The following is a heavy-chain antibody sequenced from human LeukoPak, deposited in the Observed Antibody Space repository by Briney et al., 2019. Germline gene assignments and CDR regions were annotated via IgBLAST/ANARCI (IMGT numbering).Heavy chain of an antibody. V-gene: IGHV4-34*01. J-gene: IGHJ5*02. Sequence: SETLSLTCAVYGGSFSGYYWSWIRQPPGKGLEWIGKINHSGSTNYNPSLKSRVTISVDTSKNQFSLKLSSVTAADTAVYYCARGSHANCSGGSCYSKIRNWFDPWGQGTLVTVSS. CDR2: INHSGST. CDR3: ARGSHANCSGGSCYSKIRNWFDP. CDR1: GGSFSGYY. D-gene: IGHD2-15*01.